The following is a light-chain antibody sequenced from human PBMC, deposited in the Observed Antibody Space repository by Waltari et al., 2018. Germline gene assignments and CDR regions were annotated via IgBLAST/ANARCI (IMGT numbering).Light chain of an antibody. J-gene: IGKJ1*01. CDR1: PSVLYNSIIKDY. CDR3: QQYYDIQWT. Sequence: IVLTQSPGSLSVSLGERATTTRTSTPSVLYNSIIKDYIAWYQQKSGQPPKALLYWPSTRDSGVPDRFSGSGSGTDFTLSISIVQSEDAAVYYCQQYYDIQWTFGQGTKVEI. V-gene: IGKV4-1*01. CDR2: WPS.